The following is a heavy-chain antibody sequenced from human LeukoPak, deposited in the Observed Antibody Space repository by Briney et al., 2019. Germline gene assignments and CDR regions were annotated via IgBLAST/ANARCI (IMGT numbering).Heavy chain of an antibody. J-gene: IGHJ4*02. CDR1: GFTFSSYS. V-gene: IGHV3-21*01. Sequence: GGSLRLSCAASGFTFSSYSMNWVRQAPGKGLEWVSSISSSSSYIYYADSVKGRFTISRDNAKNSLYLQMNSLRAEDTAVYYCARSMISDQSFDYWGQGTPVTVSS. CDR2: ISSSSSYI. CDR3: ARSMISDQSFDY. D-gene: IGHD3-22*01.